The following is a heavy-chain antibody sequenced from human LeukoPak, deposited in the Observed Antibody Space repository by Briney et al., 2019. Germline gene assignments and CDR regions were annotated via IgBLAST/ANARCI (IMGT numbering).Heavy chain of an antibody. CDR1: GFTFSSYA. CDR3: AKGHTTTFGVVIRNYYYMDV. CDR2: FSASGGRT. J-gene: IGHJ6*03. D-gene: IGHD3-3*01. V-gene: IGHV3-23*01. Sequence: GGSLRLSCAAAGFTFSSYAMSWVRQAPGKGLEGVSSFSASGGRTYYADSVKGRFTISRDNSKSTLYLQMNSLRAEDTAVYYCAKGHTTTFGVVIRNYYYMDVWGKGTTVTVS.